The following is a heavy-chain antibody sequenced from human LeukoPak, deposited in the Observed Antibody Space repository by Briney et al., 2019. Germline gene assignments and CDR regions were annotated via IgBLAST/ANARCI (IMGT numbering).Heavy chain of an antibody. D-gene: IGHD6-19*01. J-gene: IGHJ4*02. CDR3: ARQDYSTGWYNSCFDY. Sequence: GESLKISCKGSGYSFTSYWIGWVRQMPGKGLEWMGIIYPGDSDTKYSPSFQGQVTISADRSIDTAYLQWSSLKASDTGIYYCARQDYSTGWYNSCFDYWGQGALVTVSS. CDR1: GYSFTSYW. CDR2: IYPGDSDT. V-gene: IGHV5-51*01.